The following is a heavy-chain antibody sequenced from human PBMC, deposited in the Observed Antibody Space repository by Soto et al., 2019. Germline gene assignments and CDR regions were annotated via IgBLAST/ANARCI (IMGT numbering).Heavy chain of an antibody. Sequence: KESGPTLVKPTQTLTLTCTFSGFSLSTSGVGVGWIRQPPGKALEWLALIYWNDDKRYSPSLKSRLTITKDTSKNQVVLTMPNMDPVDTATYYCAHRRNKDDILTLNKNWFDPWGQGTLVTVSS. D-gene: IGHD3-9*01. CDR1: GFSLSTSGVG. J-gene: IGHJ5*02. CDR2: IYWNDDK. CDR3: AHRRNKDDILTLNKNWFDP. V-gene: IGHV2-5*01.